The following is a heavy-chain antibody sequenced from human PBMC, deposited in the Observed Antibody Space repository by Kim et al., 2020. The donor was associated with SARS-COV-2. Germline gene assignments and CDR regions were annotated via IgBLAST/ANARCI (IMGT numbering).Heavy chain of an antibody. V-gene: IGHV4-59*08. CDR1: GGSISSYY. D-gene: IGHD3-9*01. CDR2: IYYSGST. J-gene: IGHJ4*02. CDR3: ARLGERVLRYFDWSIYYFDY. Sequence: SETLSLTCTVSGGSISSYYWSWIRQPPGKGLEWIGYIYYSGSTNYNPSLKSRVTISVDTSKNQFSLKLSSVTAADTAVYYCARLGERVLRYFDWSIYYFDYWGQGTLVTVSS.